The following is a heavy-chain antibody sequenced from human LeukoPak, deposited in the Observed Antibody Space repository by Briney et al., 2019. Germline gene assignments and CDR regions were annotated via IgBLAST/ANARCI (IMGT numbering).Heavy chain of an antibody. CDR2: IYYSGNT. D-gene: IGHD3-22*01. J-gene: IGHJ4*02. CDR3: ARDVRYYDSSGYYSPYIDY. V-gene: IGHV4-39*07. Sequence: PSETLSLTCTVSGVSISSSNSYWGWIRQPPGKGLEWIGSIYYSGNTYYNASLKSQVSISIDTSKNQFSLKLSSVTAADTAVYYCARDVRYYDSSGYYSPYIDYWGQGTLVTVSS. CDR1: GVSISSSNSY.